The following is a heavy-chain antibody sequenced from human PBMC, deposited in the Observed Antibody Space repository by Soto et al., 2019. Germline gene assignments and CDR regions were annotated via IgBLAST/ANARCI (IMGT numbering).Heavy chain of an antibody. J-gene: IGHJ2*01. Sequence: QITLKESGPTLVKPTQTLTLTCTVSGFSLSTTGVGVGWIRQAPGKALDYLAIIFWADDKYYSPPLTSRSTITNDTSENQVVLTPTGGAPGDTGTYYCAYRRLRGATYFDLWGRGTLVTVSS. V-gene: IGHV2-5*02. D-gene: IGHD3-10*01. CDR3: AYRRLRGATYFDL. CDR1: GFSLSTTGVG. CDR2: IFWADDK.